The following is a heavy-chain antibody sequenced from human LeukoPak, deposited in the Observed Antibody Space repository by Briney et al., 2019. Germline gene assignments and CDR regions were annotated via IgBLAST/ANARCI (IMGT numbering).Heavy chain of an antibody. CDR1: GYTFTDYY. CDR2: INPNSGGT. CDR3: ARQARYYYDSSGLNDY. J-gene: IGHJ4*02. D-gene: IGHD3-22*01. Sequence: ASVKVSCKASGYTFTDYYMHWVRQAPGQGLEWMGWINPNSGGTKFAQRFQGRVTMTRDTSISTAYLELSSLKASDTAMYYCARQARYYYDSSGLNDYWGQGTLVTVSS. V-gene: IGHV1-2*02.